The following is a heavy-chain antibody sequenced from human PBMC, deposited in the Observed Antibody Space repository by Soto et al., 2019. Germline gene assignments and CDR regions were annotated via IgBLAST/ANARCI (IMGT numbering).Heavy chain of an antibody. CDR3: ANYPTTVTSDY. CDR2: VYYTGST. CDR1: GDSISTYY. Sequence: SETLSLTCTVSGDSISTYYWTWIRQPPGKGLEWIGFVYYTGSTNYNPSLKSRVTISVDTSKNQFSLKLSSVTAADTAVYYCANYPTTVTSDYWGQGTLVTVSS. J-gene: IGHJ4*02. V-gene: IGHV4-59*01. D-gene: IGHD4-17*01.